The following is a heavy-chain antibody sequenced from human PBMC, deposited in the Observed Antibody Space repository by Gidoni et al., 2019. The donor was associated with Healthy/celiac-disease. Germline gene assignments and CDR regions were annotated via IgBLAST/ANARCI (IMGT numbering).Heavy chain of an antibody. D-gene: IGHD5-18*01. J-gene: IGHJ6*02. Sequence: QVQLVQSGAEVKKPGSSVKVSCKASGGTFSSYAISWVRQAPGQGLEWMGGIIPIFGTANYAQKFQGRVTITADESTSTAYMELSSLRSEDTAVYYCARDQDTAMVRGYDYGMDVWGQGTTVTVSS. CDR2: IIPIFGTA. V-gene: IGHV1-69*01. CDR1: GGTFSSYA. CDR3: ARDQDTAMVRGYDYGMDV.